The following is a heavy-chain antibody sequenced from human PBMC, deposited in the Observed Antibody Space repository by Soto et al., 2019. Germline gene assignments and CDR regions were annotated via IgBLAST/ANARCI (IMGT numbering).Heavy chain of an antibody. D-gene: IGHD3-3*01. V-gene: IGHV3-23*01. CDR2: ISGSGTST. CDR1: GFTFSSYA. Sequence: EVQLLESGGGLVQPGGSLRLSCAASGFTFSSYAMNWVRQAPGKGLEWVAEISGSGTSTYYAPSVKGRFTISSDSSKNTLYLQMYSLRAEDTAIYYCAKSLSGVVSFGDFNYWGQGALVTVSS. CDR3: AKSLSGVVSFGDFNY. J-gene: IGHJ4*02.